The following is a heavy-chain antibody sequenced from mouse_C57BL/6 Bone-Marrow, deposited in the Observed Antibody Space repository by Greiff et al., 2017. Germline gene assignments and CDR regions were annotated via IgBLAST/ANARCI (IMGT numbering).Heavy chain of an antibody. CDR1: GYTFTDHT. J-gene: IGHJ1*03. Sequence: VSGYTFTDHTIHWMKQRPEQGLEWIGYIYPRDGSTKYNEKFKGKATLTADKSSSTAYMQLNSLTSEDSAVYFCARRGDYSNYDWYFDVWGTGTTVTVSS. V-gene: IGHV1-78*01. CDR3: ARRGDYSNYDWYFDV. D-gene: IGHD2-5*01. CDR2: IYPRDGST.